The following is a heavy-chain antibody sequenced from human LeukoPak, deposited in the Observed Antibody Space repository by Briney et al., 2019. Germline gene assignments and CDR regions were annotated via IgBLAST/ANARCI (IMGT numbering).Heavy chain of an antibody. Sequence: PSETLSLTCTVSGVPIRFRTNGWGWIRQSPGKGLEWIASIYYSRDTYYNPSLKSRVTISVDTTKNHFSLKMTSVTASYPAAYYCTRLSKGRYFDDIFDYGGQGTLVTASS. J-gene: IGHJ4*02. CDR2: IYYSRDT. CDR3: TRLSKGRYFDDIFDY. CDR1: GVPIRFRTNG. V-gene: IGHV4-39*02. D-gene: IGHD3-9*01.